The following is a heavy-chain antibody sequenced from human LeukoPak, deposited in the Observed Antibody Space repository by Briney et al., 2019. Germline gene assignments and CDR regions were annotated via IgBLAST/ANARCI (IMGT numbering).Heavy chain of an antibody. V-gene: IGHV3-74*01. CDR3: AKVRYHDWGDAFDI. CDR1: GFTFSSYW. Sequence: PGGSLRLSCAASGFTFSSYWMHWVRQAPGKGLVWASRINSDGSSTSYADSVKGRFTISRDNAKNSLYLQMDSLRAEDTAVYYCAKVRYHDWGDAFDIWGQGTMVTVSS. CDR2: INSDGSST. D-gene: IGHD3-16*01. J-gene: IGHJ3*02.